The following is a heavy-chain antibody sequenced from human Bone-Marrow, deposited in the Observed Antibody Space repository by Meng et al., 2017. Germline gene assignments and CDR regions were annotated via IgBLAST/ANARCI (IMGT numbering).Heavy chain of an antibody. D-gene: IGHD5-24*01. Sequence: QLQLQESGSGLVKPSQTLSLTCAVSGGSISSDNYPWSWIRQPPGMGLESIGYIYHSGTAYYNPSLESRVTISVDRSKNQFSLKLSSVTAADTAVYYCARGDGYNRYFDYWGQGTLVTVSS. CDR3: ARGDGYNRYFDY. CDR1: GGSISSDNYP. J-gene: IGHJ4*02. V-gene: IGHV4-30-2*01. CDR2: IYHSGTA.